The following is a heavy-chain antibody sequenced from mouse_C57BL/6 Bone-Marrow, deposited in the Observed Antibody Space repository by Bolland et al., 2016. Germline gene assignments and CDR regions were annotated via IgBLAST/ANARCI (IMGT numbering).Heavy chain of an antibody. V-gene: IGHV1-64*01. CDR3: ARYGLAMDH. D-gene: IGHD1-2*01. CDR2: T. Sequence: TNYNEKFKSKATLTVDKSSSTAYMQLSSLTSEDSAVYYCARYGLAMDHWGQGTS. J-gene: IGHJ4*01.